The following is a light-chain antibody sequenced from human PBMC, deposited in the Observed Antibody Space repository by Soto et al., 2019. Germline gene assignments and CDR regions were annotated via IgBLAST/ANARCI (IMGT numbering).Light chain of an antibody. J-gene: IGLJ1*01. V-gene: IGLV2-14*01. CDR2: EVT. Sequence: QSAPTQPASVSGSPGQSITISCTETSSDIGSHDYVSWYQHHPGKAPKLIIYEVTNRPSGVSDRFSGSKSGSTASLTISGLQAEDEADYHCTSYTSNTALVFGTGTKLTVL. CDR1: SSDIGSHDY. CDR3: TSYTSNTALV.